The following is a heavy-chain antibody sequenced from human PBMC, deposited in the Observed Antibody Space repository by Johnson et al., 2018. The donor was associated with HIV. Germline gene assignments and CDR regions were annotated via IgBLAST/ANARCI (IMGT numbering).Heavy chain of an antibody. D-gene: IGHD1-26*01. V-gene: IGHV3-30*02. CDR3: YCSLGYVGAIGRVAFDI. CDR1: GFTFSSYG. Sequence: QVQLVESGGGVVQPGGSLRLSCAASGFTFSSYGMHWVRQAPGKGLEWVAFIRHDGSNKYYAESVKGRFTVSRDKSKNTLYLQMNSLRAEDTALYYCYCSLGYVGAIGRVAFDIWGQGTMVTVSS. J-gene: IGHJ3*02. CDR2: IRHDGSNK.